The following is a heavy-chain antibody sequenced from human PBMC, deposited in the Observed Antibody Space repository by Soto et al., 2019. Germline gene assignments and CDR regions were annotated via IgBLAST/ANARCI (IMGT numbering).Heavy chain of an antibody. J-gene: IGHJ6*02. CDR2: ISYDGSNK. V-gene: IGHV3-30*18. CDR1: GFTFSSYG. D-gene: IGHD6-19*01. Sequence: QVQLVESGGGVVQPGRSLRLSCAASGFTFSSYGMHWVRQAPGKGLEWVAVISYDGSNKYYADSVKGRFTISRDNSKNTLYLQMNSLRAEDTAVYYCAKDATYSSGWYYYYYGMDVWGQGTTVTVSS. CDR3: AKDATYSSGWYYYYYGMDV.